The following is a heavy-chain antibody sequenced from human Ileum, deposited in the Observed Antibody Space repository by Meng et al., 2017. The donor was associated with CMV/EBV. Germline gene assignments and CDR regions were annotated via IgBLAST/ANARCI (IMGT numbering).Heavy chain of an antibody. CDR2: ISGRSSSI. J-gene: IGHJ1*01. CDR1: GFTFSDYY. CDR3: ARSTLEIFDSSGHSH. V-gene: IGHV3-11*01. Sequence: GGSLRLSCTASGFTFSDYYMTWIRQAPGKGLECLAYISGRSSSIFYTDSVKGRFTISRDNAKSSLYLEMNNVKVEDTAVYYCARSTLEIFDSSGHSHWGQGTLVT. D-gene: IGHD3-22*01.